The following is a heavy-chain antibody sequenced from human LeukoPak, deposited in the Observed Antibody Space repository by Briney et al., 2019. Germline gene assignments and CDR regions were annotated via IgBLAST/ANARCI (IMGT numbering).Heavy chain of an antibody. CDR3: ARGPGPIAGAKNPFDI. Sequence: GGSLRLSCAASGFTFSAYAMHWVPQAPGKGLEWVAVISYDGSNKYYADSVKGRFTISGDKSKDTLYLQMNSLRPEDTAVYYCARGPGPIAGAKNPFDIWGQGTMVTVSS. D-gene: IGHD1-26*01. J-gene: IGHJ3*02. V-gene: IGHV3-30*01. CDR2: ISYDGSNK. CDR1: GFTFSAYA.